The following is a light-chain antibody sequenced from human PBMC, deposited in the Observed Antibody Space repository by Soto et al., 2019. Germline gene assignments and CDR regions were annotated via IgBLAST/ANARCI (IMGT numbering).Light chain of an antibody. CDR2: TTS. CDR1: QSISSY. V-gene: IGKV1-39*01. Sequence: DLHMTQSPSSLSASVGDIVTITCRASQSISSYLNWYQQKPGKAPTLLIYTTSNLQSGVPSRFSGSGSATHFTLTISSLQPEDFATYYCQQHYNTPRTFGQGTKVDIK. J-gene: IGKJ1*01. CDR3: QQHYNTPRT.